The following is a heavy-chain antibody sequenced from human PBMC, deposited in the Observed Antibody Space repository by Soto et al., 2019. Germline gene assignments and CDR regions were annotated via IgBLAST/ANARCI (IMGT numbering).Heavy chain of an antibody. V-gene: IGHV3-74*01. CDR2: IKSDGGSA. D-gene: IGHD2-21*01. CDR1: GCTFSDFW. CDR3: ARGAKGAYYVDV. J-gene: IGHJ6*03. Sequence: EVQLVESGGGLVQPGGSLRLSCAASGCTFSDFWLHWVRQAPEKGLVWVSRIKSDGGSANYADSVKGRFTIFRDNAKNTVYLQMDSLRAEDTAVYYCARGAKGAYYVDVWGKGTTVTVSS.